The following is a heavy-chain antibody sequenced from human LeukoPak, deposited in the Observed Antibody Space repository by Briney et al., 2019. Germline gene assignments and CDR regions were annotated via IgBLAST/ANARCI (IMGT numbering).Heavy chain of an antibody. V-gene: IGHV3-21*01. CDR2: ISSSSSYI. J-gene: IGHJ1*01. D-gene: IGHD2-21*02. Sequence: ETLSLTCTVSGGSISSSSYYWGWIRQAPGKGLEWVSSISSSSSYIYYADSVKGRFTISRDNAKNSLYLQMNSLRAEDTAVYYCARGGDYFSLAEYFQHWGQGTLVTVSS. CDR3: ARGGDYFSLAEYFQH. CDR1: GGSISSSS.